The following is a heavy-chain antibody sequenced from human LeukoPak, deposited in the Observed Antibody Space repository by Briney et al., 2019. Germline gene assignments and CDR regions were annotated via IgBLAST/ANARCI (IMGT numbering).Heavy chain of an antibody. V-gene: IGHV1-69*13. CDR2: IIPIFGTA. D-gene: IGHD5-18*01. Sequence: GASVKVSCKASGYTFTSYDINWVRQATGQGLEWMGGIIPIFGTANYAQKFQGRVTITADESTSTAYMELSSLRSEDTAVYYCARGYSYGPQYYFDYWGQGTLVTVSS. CDR1: GYTFTSYD. CDR3: ARGYSYGPQYYFDY. J-gene: IGHJ4*02.